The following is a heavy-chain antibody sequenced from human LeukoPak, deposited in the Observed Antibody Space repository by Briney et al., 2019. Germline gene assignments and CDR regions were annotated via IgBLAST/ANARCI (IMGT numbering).Heavy chain of an antibody. CDR3: VVTTRSYPFDY. J-gene: IGHJ4*02. CDR1: GFTFSSNW. D-gene: IGHD4-23*01. CDR2: INQDGSVK. Sequence: PVGSLRLSCAASGFTFSSNWMCWVRQDPGKELEWVANINQDGSVKNYVDSVKGRFTISRDNAKNSLYLQMNSLRAEDTAVYYCVVTTRSYPFDYWGQGTLVTVSS. V-gene: IGHV3-7*01.